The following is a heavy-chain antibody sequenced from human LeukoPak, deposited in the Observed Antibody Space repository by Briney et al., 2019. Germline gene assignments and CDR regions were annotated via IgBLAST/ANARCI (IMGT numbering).Heavy chain of an antibody. Sequence: GGSLRLFCAASGFTFSSYAMSWVRQAPGKGLEWVSAISGSGGSTYYADSVKGRPTISRDNSKNTLYLQMNSLRAEDTAVYYCAKDLPHGYCSGGSCRRFDYWGQGTLVTVSS. CDR2: ISGSGGST. J-gene: IGHJ4*02. V-gene: IGHV3-23*01. CDR1: GFTFSSYA. CDR3: AKDLPHGYCSGGSCRRFDY. D-gene: IGHD2-15*01.